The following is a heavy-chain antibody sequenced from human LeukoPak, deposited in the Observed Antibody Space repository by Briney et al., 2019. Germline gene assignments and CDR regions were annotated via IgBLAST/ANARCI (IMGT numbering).Heavy chain of an antibody. CDR2: SSGSGGST. CDR3: AKGNRVTMIVVVIDY. D-gene: IGHD3-22*01. V-gene: IGHV3-23*01. Sequence: GGSLRLSCAASGFTVSSYAMSWVRQAPGKGLEWVSASSGSGGSTYYADSVKGRFTSSRGKYKKTLYLQMISLRAEDTAVYYCAKGNRVTMIVVVIDYWGQGTLVTVSS. CDR1: GFTVSSYA. J-gene: IGHJ4*02.